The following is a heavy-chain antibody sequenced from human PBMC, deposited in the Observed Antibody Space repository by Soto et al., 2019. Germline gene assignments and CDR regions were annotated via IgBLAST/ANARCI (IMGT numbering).Heavy chain of an antibody. CDR1: GFTFSSYS. V-gene: IGHV3-48*02. CDR3: ARDQPYYDFWSGYPMDV. D-gene: IGHD3-3*01. J-gene: IGHJ6*02. Sequence: PVGSLRLSCAASGFTFSSYSMNWVRQAPGKGLEWVSYISSSSSTIYYADSVKGRFTISRDNAKNSLYLQMNSLRDEDTAVYYCARDQPYYDFWSGYPMDVWGQGTTVTVSS. CDR2: ISSSSSTI.